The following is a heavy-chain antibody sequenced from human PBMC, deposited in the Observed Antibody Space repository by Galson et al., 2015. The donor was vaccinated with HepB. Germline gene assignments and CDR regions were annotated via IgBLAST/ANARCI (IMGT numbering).Heavy chain of an antibody. J-gene: IGHJ4*02. Sequence: ETLSLTCTVSGGSISSSSYYWGWIRQPPGKGLEWIGSIYYSGSTYYNPSLKSRVTISVDTSKNQFSLKLSSVTAADTAVYYCARQTITMVRGVVRDWGQGTLVTVSS. V-gene: IGHV4-39*01. D-gene: IGHD3-10*01. CDR1: GGSISSSSYY. CDR3: ARQTITMVRGVVRD. CDR2: IYYSGST.